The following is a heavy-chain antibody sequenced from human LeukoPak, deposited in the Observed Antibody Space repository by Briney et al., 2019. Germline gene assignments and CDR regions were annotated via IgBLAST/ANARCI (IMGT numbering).Heavy chain of an antibody. V-gene: IGHV3-21*01. CDR1: GFTFSSYS. Sequence: GRSLRLSCAASGFTFSSYSMNWVRQAPGKGLEWVSSISSSSYIYYADSVKGRFTISRDNAKNSLYLQMNSLRAEDTAVYYCARVLGVATITPDYWGQGTLVTVSS. CDR3: ARVLGVATITPDY. D-gene: IGHD5-12*01. J-gene: IGHJ4*02. CDR2: ISSSSYI.